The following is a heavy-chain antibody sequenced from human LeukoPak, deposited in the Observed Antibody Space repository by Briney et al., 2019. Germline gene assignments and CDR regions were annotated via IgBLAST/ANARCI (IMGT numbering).Heavy chain of an antibody. J-gene: IGHJ5*02. CDR3: ARGGPYYYGSGRLNWFDP. D-gene: IGHD3-10*01. CDR1: GGSFSGYY. CDR2: INHSGST. V-gene: IGHV4-34*01. Sequence: SETLSLTCAVYGGSFSGYYWSWIRQPPGKGLEWIGEINHSGSTNYNPSLKSQVTISVDTSKNQFSLKLSSVTAADTAVYYCARGGPYYYGSGRLNWFDPWGQGTLVTVSS.